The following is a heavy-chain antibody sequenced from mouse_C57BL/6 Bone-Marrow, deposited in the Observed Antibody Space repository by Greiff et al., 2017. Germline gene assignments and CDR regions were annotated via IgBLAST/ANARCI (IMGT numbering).Heavy chain of an antibody. J-gene: IGHJ4*01. Sequence: EVQLVESGPVLVKPGASVKMSCKASGYTFTDYYMNWVKQSHGKSLEWIGVINPYNGGTSYNQKFKGKATLTVDKSSSTAYMELNSLTSEDSAVYYCQIRNYAMDYWGQGTSVTVSS. CDR1: GYTFTDYY. CDR3: QIRNYAMDY. V-gene: IGHV1-19*01. CDR2: INPYNGGT.